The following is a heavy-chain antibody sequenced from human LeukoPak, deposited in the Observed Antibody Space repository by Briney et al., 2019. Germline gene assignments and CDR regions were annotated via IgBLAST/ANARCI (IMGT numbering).Heavy chain of an antibody. CDR2: IYTSGST. D-gene: IGHD5-18*01. J-gene: IGHJ4*02. CDR3: ARVADVDTAMVFDY. CDR1: GGSISSYY. V-gene: IGHV4-4*07. Sequence: LSETLSLTCTVSGGSISSYYWSWIRQPAGKGLEWIGRIYTSGSTNYNPSLKSRVTMSVDTSKNQFSLKLSSVTAADTAVYYCARVADVDTAMVFDYWGQGTLVTVSS.